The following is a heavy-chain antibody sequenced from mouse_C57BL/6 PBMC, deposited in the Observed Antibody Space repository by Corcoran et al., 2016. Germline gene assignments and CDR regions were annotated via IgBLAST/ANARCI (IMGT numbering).Heavy chain of an antibody. CDR3: ASYEFAY. CDR2: INPNNGGT. V-gene: IGHV1-26*01. Sequence: GTELVKPGASVKISCKASGYTFTDYYMNWVKQSHGKSLEWIGDINPNNGGTSYNQKFKGKATLTVDKSSSTAYMELRSLTSEDSAVYYCASYEFAYWGQGTLVTVSA. J-gene: IGHJ3*01. D-gene: IGHD1-1*01. CDR1: GYTFTDYY.